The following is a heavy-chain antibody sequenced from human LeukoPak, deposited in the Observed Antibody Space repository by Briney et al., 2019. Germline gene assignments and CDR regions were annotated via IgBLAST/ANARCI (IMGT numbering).Heavy chain of an antibody. CDR2: ISAYNGNT. V-gene: IGHV1-18*01. CDR3: ARTRAAIIAAAGTNDY. D-gene: IGHD6-13*01. Sequence: ASVKVSCKASGYTFTSYGISWVRQAPGQGLEWMGWISAYNGNTNYAQKLQGRVTMTTDTSTSTAYMELRSLRSDDTAVYYCARTRAAIIAAAGTNDYWGQGTLVTVSS. J-gene: IGHJ4*02. CDR1: GYTFTSYG.